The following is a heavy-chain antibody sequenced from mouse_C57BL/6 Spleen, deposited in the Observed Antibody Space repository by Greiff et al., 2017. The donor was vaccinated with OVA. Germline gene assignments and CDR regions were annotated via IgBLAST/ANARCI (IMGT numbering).Heavy chain of an antibody. Sequence: QVQLQQPGAELVRPGSSVKLSCKASGYTFTSYWMHWVKQRPIQGLEWIGNIDPSDSETHYNQKFKDKATLTVDTSSSTAYMQLSSLTSEDSAVDYCARGTASGFAYWGQGTPVTVSA. CDR3: ARGTASGFAY. V-gene: IGHV1-52*01. D-gene: IGHD3-3*01. J-gene: IGHJ3*01. CDR2: IDPSDSET. CDR1: GYTFTSYW.